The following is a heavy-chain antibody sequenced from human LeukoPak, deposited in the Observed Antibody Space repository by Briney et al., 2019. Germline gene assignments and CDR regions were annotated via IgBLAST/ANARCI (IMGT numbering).Heavy chain of an antibody. CDR2: RSKADGGTT. CDR1: GFTFDNAW. CDR3: TTLGSDDY. V-gene: IGHV3-15*01. D-gene: IGHD3-10*01. Sequence: TGRSLRLSCAASGFTFDNAWMSWVRQAPGKGLKWLGRRSKADGGTTDYATPVKGRFTFSRDDSKSTLYLQMNSLKTEDTAVYYCTTLGSDDYWGQGTLVTVSS. J-gene: IGHJ4*02.